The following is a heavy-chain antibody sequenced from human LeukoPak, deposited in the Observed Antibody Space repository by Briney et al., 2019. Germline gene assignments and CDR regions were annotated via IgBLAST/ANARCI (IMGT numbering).Heavy chain of an antibody. CDR1: GGSLSSYY. CDR3: ARSHGSGSYYNLNDY. Sequence: SETLSLTCTVSGGSLSSYYWSWIRQPPGNGLEWIGYIYYSGSTNYNPSLRSRVTISVDTSKNQFSLKLSSVTAADTAVYYCARSHGSGSYYNLNDYWGQGTLVTVSS. V-gene: IGHV4-59*01. CDR2: IYYSGST. J-gene: IGHJ4*02. D-gene: IGHD3-10*01.